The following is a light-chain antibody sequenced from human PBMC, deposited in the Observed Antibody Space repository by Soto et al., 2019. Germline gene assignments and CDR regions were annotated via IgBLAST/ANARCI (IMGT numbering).Light chain of an antibody. V-gene: IGKV3-20*01. CDR1: QSVRSSQ. Sequence: IPVMQPPVNRLFSPGARATLSVRASQSVRSSQLAWYQQRPGQAPRLLVYGASTRAAGIADRFSGSGSGTDFTLTISRLEPEDFAVYYCQQYGSSGVTFGPGTKVD. CDR2: GAS. CDR3: QQYGSSGVT. J-gene: IGKJ3*01.